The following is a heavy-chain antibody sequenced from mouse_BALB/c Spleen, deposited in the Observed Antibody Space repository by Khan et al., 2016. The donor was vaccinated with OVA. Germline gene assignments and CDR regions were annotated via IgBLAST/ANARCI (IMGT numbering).Heavy chain of an antibody. V-gene: IGHV1-77*01. CDR1: GYTFTDYI. J-gene: IGHJ2*01. CDR2: IYPGSGNS. Sequence: QVHVKQSGPELVKPGASVKISCKASGYTFTDYIISWVKQRTGQGLEWVGEIYPGSGNSFYNEKFKGKATLTADKSSNTAYMQLSSLTSEDSAVYFWERGGGRGGVFDFWGQGTALTVSS. CDR3: ERGGGRGGVFDF.